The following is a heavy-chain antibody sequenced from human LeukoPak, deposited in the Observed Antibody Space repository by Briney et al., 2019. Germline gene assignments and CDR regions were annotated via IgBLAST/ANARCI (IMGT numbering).Heavy chain of an antibody. CDR3: ARRNTAMVAGLDY. J-gene: IGHJ4*02. D-gene: IGHD5-18*01. CDR1: GYTFTTYD. Sequence: ATVKVSCKASGYTFTTYDINWVRQATGQGLEWMGWMNPNSGNTGYAQKFQGRVTMTRNTSISTAFMELSGLRSEDTAVYFCARRNTAMVAGLDYWGQGSLVTVSS. V-gene: IGHV1-8*01. CDR2: MNPNSGNT.